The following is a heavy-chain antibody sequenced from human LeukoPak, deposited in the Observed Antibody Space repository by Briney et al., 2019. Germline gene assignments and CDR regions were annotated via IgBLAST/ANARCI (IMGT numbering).Heavy chain of an antibody. Sequence: ASVKVSCKASGYTFTSYGISWVRQAPGQGLEWMGWISAYNGNTNYAQKLQGRVTMTTDTSTSTAYMELRSLRSEDTAVYYCARDRRYDSSGYYSWDAFDIWGQGTMVTVSS. D-gene: IGHD3-22*01. CDR3: ARDRRYDSSGYYSWDAFDI. CDR1: GYTFTSYG. V-gene: IGHV1-18*01. J-gene: IGHJ3*02. CDR2: ISAYNGNT.